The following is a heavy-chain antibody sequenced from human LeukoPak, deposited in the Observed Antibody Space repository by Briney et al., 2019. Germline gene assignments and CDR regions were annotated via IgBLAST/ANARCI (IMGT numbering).Heavy chain of an antibody. CDR3: AAGAGILSGYYVY. D-gene: IGHD3-9*01. CDR2: ISGSGDST. V-gene: IGHV3-23*01. J-gene: IGHJ4*02. Sequence: PGGSLRLSCAASGFTFSSCDMTWVRQAPGKGPEWVSAISGSGDSTSYADSVKGRFTISRDNSKNTLHQQMNSLRAEDTAIYYCAAGAGILSGYYVYWGQGTLVTVSS. CDR1: GFTFSSCD.